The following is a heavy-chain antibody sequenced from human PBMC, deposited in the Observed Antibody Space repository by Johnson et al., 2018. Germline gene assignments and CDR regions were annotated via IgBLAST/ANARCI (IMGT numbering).Heavy chain of an antibody. CDR2: ISSSGGTI. CDR3: AKSPQGYYYGMDG. Sequence: QVQLVESGGGLVQPGGSLRLSCAASGFTFSDYYMGWFRQVPGKGLEWVSYISSSGGTIFYADSVKGRFTSSRDTAKNSLYLQMNSLRAEDTALYYCAKSPQGYYYGMDGWGQGTPVTVSS. J-gene: IGHJ6*02. V-gene: IGHV3-11*01. CDR1: GFTFSDYY.